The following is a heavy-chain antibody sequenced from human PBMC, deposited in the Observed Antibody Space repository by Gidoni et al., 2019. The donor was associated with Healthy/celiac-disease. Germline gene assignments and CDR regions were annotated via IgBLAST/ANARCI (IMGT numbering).Heavy chain of an antibody. V-gene: IGHV1-8*01. D-gene: IGHD6-13*01. J-gene: IGHJ4*02. CDR2: MNPNSCNT. Sequence: QVQLAQSGAEVKKLRAAVKVSCKAAGYTFTRYDINWVRPDTGQGLEWMGWMNPNSCNTGYAQKFQGRVTMAKNTSISTAYMELSSLRSEDTAVYYCARGSGGGAAGTTDFDYWGQGTLVTVSS. CDR3: ARGSGGGAAGTTDFDY. CDR1: GYTFTRYD.